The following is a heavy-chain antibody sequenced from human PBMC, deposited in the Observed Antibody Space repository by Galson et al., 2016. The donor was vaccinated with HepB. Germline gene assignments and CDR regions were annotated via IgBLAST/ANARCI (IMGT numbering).Heavy chain of an antibody. CDR1: EGTLGRYT. J-gene: IGHJ4*02. D-gene: IGHD3-10*01. Sequence: SVKVSCKASEGTLGRYTIGWVRQAPAQGLEWIGGIVPIVGTTYYAQRFQGRVTISADEAATIVYMELRSLTSEDTAVYYCARGPRGLDFFDDWGRGILVTVSS. CDR2: IVPIVGTT. V-gene: IGHV1-69*13. CDR3: ARGPRGLDFFDD.